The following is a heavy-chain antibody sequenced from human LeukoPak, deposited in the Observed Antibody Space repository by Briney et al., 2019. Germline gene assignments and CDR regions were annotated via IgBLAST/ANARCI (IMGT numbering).Heavy chain of an antibody. CDR3: ARSSYGSGSPYYMDV. D-gene: IGHD3-10*01. V-gene: IGHV4-31*03. CDR1: GGSISSGGYY. Sequence: SETLSLTCTVSGGSISSGGYYWTWIGQHPGKGLEWIGYIYYSGSTYYNPSLKSRVTISVDTSKNQFSLKLSSVTAADTAVYYCARSSYGSGSPYYMDVWGKGITVTVSS. J-gene: IGHJ6*03. CDR2: IYYSGST.